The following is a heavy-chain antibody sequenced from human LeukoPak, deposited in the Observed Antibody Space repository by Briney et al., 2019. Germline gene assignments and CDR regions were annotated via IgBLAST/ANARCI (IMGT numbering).Heavy chain of an antibody. CDR2: ISAYNGNT. CDR3: ARVLKDSSGYYSNAFDI. V-gene: IGHV1-18*01. CDR1: GYTFTSYG. D-gene: IGHD3-22*01. J-gene: IGHJ3*02. Sequence: ASVKVSCKASGYTFTSYGISWVRQAPGQGLEWMGWISAYNGNTNYAQKLQGRVTMTTDTSTSTAYMELRSLRSDDTAVYYCARVLKDSSGYYSNAFDIWGQGTMVTVSS.